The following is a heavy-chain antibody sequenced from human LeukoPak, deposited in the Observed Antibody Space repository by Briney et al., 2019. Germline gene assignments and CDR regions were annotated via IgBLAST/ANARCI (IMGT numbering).Heavy chain of an antibody. CDR2: IYYSGST. D-gene: IGHD6-6*01. CDR1: GGSISSSSYY. V-gene: IGHV4-39*07. CDR3: AREEYSSSFDY. Sequence: PSETLSLTCTVSGGSISSSSYYWGWIRQPPGKGLEWIGSIYYSGSTYYNPSLKSRVTISVDTSKNQFSLKLSSVTAADPAVYYCAREEYSSSFDYWGQGTLVTVSS. J-gene: IGHJ4*02.